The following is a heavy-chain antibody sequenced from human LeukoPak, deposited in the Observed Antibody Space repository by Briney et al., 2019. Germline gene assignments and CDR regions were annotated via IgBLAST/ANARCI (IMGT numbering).Heavy chain of an antibody. CDR3: ARGGHCSTTSCSNYYGMDV. V-gene: IGHV3-33*01. Sequence: GGALRLSCAASGFTLSSYGRHWVRPARGKGREWVAATWYDGSNKYYADSVKGRFTISSDNSKNTLYLQMNGLRAEDTAVYFCARGGHCSTTSCSNYYGMDVWGQGTTLTVSS. CDR1: GFTLSSYG. CDR2: TWYDGSNK. J-gene: IGHJ6*02. D-gene: IGHD2-2*01.